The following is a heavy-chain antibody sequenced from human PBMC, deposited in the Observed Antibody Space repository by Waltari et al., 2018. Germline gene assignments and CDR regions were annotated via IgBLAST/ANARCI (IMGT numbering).Heavy chain of an antibody. Sequence: QVQLGESGGGVGQPGMSLRLPCAGSGFSLRKFGMHWVSQAPGKGLEWVALIWFDGSKTYYADSVRGRFTISRDNSKNTLYLDIHSLRVDDTAIYFCAKDAFGNTYLDHWGQGTLVTVSS. J-gene: IGHJ5*02. CDR3: AKDAFGNTYLDH. CDR2: IWFDGSKT. V-gene: IGHV3-33*06. D-gene: IGHD3-10*01. CDR1: GFSLRKFG.